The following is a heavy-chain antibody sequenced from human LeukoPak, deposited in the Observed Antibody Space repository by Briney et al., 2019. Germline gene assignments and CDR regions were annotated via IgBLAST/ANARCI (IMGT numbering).Heavy chain of an antibody. CDR1: GFTFSSYS. D-gene: IGHD3-10*01. CDR3: ARQLRMGFGELLGGFDY. V-gene: IGHV3-21*01. CDR2: ISSSSSYI. J-gene: IGHJ4*02. Sequence: GGSLRLSCAVSGFTFSSYSMNWVRQAPGKGLEWVSSISSSSSYIYYADSVKGRFTISRDNAKNSLYLQMNSLRAEDTAMYYCARQLRMGFGELLGGFDYWGQGTLVTVSS.